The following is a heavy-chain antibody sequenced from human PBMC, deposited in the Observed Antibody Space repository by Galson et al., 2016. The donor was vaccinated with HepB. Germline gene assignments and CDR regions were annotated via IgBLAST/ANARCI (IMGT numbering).Heavy chain of an antibody. Sequence: SVKVSCKVPGYTLTELSMHWVRQAPGKGLEWMGGFDPEDGETIYAQKFQGRVTMTEDTSTDTAYMELSSLRSEDTAVYYCATGVAVAGYYYYGMDVWGQGTTVTVSS. D-gene: IGHD6-19*01. J-gene: IGHJ6*02. CDR2: FDPEDGET. CDR3: ATGVAVAGYYYYGMDV. CDR1: GYTLTELS. V-gene: IGHV1-24*01.